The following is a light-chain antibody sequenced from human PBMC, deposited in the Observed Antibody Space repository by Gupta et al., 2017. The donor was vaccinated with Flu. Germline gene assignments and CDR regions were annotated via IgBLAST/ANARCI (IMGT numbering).Light chain of an antibody. Sequence: GTLSLYPGERATLSCRASQSVSSSYLAWYQQKPGQAPRLLIYGASSRATGIPDRFSGSGSGTDFTLTISRLEPEDFAVYYCQQYGSSPRTFGQGTKVEIK. CDR1: QSVSSSY. V-gene: IGKV3-20*01. CDR2: GAS. J-gene: IGKJ1*01. CDR3: QQYGSSPRT.